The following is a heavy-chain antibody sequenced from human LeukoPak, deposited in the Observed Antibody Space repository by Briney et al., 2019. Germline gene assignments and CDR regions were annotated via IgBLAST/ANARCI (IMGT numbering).Heavy chain of an antibody. Sequence: SETLSLTCTVSGGSISSGGYYWSWIRQPPGKGLKWIGYIYYSGSTYYNPYLKSRVTISVDTSKNQFSLKLSSVTAADTAVYYCARRGYYYGSGSYYIGAYYFDYWGQGTLVTVSS. J-gene: IGHJ4*02. D-gene: IGHD3-10*01. CDR2: IYYSGST. CDR3: ARRGYYYGSGSYYIGAYYFDY. V-gene: IGHV4-31*03. CDR1: GGSISSGGYY.